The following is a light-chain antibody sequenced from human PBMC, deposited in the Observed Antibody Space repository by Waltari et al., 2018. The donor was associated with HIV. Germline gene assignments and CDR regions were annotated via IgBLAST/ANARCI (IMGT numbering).Light chain of an antibody. V-gene: IGKV1-39*01. CDR2: GAV. J-gene: IGKJ4*01. CDR3: QQSYSTLT. CDR1: QSIRHY. Sequence: DIQMTQSPSSLSASVGDRVTIPCRASQSIRHYLNWYQHKPGKAPKLLIYGAVTLQRGVPSRFSGSGSGTDFTLTIFSLQPEDFATYCCQQSYSTLTFGGGTKVEIK.